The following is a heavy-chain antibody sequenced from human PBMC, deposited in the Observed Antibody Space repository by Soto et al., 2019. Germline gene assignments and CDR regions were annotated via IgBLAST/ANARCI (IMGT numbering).Heavy chain of an antibody. D-gene: IGHD3-22*01. J-gene: IGHJ4*02. CDR1: GYTFTNYV. Sequence: QVQLVQSGAEVKKPGASVKVSCKASGYTFTNYVMHWVRQAPGQRREWMGSINAGDDNTKYSQKFQGRVTITTDTSTSTAYMELSSLRSEDTAVYYCARESGYPLDYWGQGPLVTVSS. CDR3: ARESGYPLDY. V-gene: IGHV1-3*01. CDR2: INAGDDNT.